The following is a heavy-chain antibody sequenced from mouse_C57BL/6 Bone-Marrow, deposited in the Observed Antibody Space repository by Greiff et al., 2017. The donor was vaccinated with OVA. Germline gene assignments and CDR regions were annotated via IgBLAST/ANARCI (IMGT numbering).Heavy chain of an antibody. CDR2: IYPSDSET. D-gene: IGHD2-5*01. Sequence: VQLQQPGAELVRPGSSVKLSCKASGYTFTSYWMDWVKQRPGQGLEWIGNIYPSDSETHYNQKFKDKATLTVDKSSSTAYMELRSLTSEDSAVYFCAREDYSNYGFAYWGQGTLVTVSA. V-gene: IGHV1-61*01. J-gene: IGHJ3*01. CDR3: AREDYSNYGFAY. CDR1: GYTFTSYW.